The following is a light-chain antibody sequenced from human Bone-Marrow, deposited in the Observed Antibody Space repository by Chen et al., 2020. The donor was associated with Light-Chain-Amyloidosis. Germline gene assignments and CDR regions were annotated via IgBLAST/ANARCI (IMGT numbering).Light chain of an antibody. V-gene: IGLV1-47*01. J-gene: IGLJ3*02. CDR2: RNN. CDR3: AAWDDSLSGWL. Sequence: QSVLTQPPSASGTPGQRVTLSCSGSSSNIGSNYVYWYQQLPGTAPKLLIYRNNQRPPGVPDRFSGSKSGTSASLAISGLRSEDEADYYCAAWDDSLSGWLFGGGTKLTVL. CDR1: SSNIGSNY.